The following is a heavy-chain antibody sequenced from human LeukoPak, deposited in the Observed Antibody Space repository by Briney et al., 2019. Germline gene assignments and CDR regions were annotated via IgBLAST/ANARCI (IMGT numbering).Heavy chain of an antibody. V-gene: IGHV3-21*01. CDR1: GFTFSSYS. CDR3: ASLLLWFGELSGAASDY. Sequence: GGSLRLSCAASGFTFSSYSMNWVRQAPGKGLEWVSSISSSSSYIYYADSVKGRFTISRDNAKNSLYLQVNSLRAEDTAVYYCASLLLWFGELSGAASDYWGQGTLVTVSS. CDR2: ISSSSSYI. J-gene: IGHJ4*02. D-gene: IGHD3-10*01.